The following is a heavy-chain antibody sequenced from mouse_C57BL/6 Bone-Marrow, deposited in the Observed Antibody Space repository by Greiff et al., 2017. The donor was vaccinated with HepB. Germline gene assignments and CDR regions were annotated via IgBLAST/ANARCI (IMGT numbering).Heavy chain of an antibody. Sequence: EVMLVESGGGLVKPGGSLKLSCAASGFTFSSYAMSWVRQTPEKSLEWVATISDGGSYTYYPDNVKGRFTISRDNAKNNLYLQMSHLKSEDTAMYYCARDYYYGSRNYFDYWGKGTTLTVSS. V-gene: IGHV5-4*01. CDR1: GFTFSSYA. J-gene: IGHJ2*01. D-gene: IGHD1-1*01. CDR2: ISDGGSYT. CDR3: ARDYYYGSRNYFDY.